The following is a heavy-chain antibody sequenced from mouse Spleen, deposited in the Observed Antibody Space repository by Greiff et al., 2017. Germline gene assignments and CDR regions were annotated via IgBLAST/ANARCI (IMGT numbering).Heavy chain of an antibody. CDR1: GYTFTDYY. CDR2: INPNNGGT. D-gene: IGHD1-1*01. V-gene: IGHV1-26*01. Sequence: EVQLQQSGPELVKPGASVKISCKASGYTFTDYYMNWVKQSHGKSLEWIGDINPNNGGTSYNQKFKGKATLTVDKSSSTAYMELRSLTSEDSAVYYCARKGGITTVPAWFAYWGQGTLVTVSA. J-gene: IGHJ3*01. CDR3: ARKGGITTVPAWFAY.